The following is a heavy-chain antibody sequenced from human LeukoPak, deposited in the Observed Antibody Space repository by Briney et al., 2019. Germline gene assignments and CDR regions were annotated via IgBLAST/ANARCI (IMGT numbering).Heavy chain of an antibody. CDR2: IYYSGST. J-gene: IGHJ5*02. D-gene: IGHD6-19*01. Sequence: PSETLPLTCTVSDGSISSSSYYWGWIRQPPGKGLEWIGSIYYSGSTYYNPSLKSRVTISVDTSKSQFSLKVTSVTAADMAVYFCARDGRLYSSGQVVWFDPWGQGTLVTVSS. CDR1: DGSISSSSYY. V-gene: IGHV4-39*07. CDR3: ARDGRLYSSGQVVWFDP.